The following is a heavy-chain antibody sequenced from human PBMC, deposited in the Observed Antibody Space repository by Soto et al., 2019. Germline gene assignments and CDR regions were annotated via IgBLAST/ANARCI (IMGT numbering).Heavy chain of an antibody. Sequence: GGSLRLSCAASGFTFSSYEMTWVRQAPGKGPEWVANIKPDGSEQYYVDSVKGRFTISRDNANNSLYLQMNSLRAEDTAVYFCARGNWNYYYGFDVWGQGTTVTVSS. CDR1: GFTFSSYE. CDR3: ARGNWNYYYGFDV. CDR2: IKPDGSEQ. V-gene: IGHV3-7*01. J-gene: IGHJ6*02. D-gene: IGHD1-20*01.